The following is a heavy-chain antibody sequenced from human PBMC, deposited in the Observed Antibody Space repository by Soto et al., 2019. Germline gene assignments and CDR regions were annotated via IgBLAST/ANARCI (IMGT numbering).Heavy chain of an antibody. Sequence: GASVKVSCKASGYTFTSYAMHWVRQAPGQRLEWMGWINAGNGNTKYSQKFQGRVTITRDTSASTAYMELSSLRSEDTAVYYCARADPEYCSGGSCYATEYYFDYWGQGTLVTVSS. D-gene: IGHD2-15*01. CDR2: INAGNGNT. V-gene: IGHV1-3*01. CDR1: GYTFTSYA. J-gene: IGHJ4*02. CDR3: ARADPEYCSGGSCYATEYYFDY.